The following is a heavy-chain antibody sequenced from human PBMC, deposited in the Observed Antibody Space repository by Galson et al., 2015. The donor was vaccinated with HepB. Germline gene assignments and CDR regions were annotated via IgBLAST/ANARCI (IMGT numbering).Heavy chain of an antibody. CDR1: GYTFTGYY. Sequence: SVKVSCKASGYTFTGYYMHWVRQAPGQGLEWMGWINPNSGGTNYAQKFQGWVTMTRDTSISTAYMELSRLRSDDTAVYYCARGEGLYYDFWSGYYYWGQGTLVTVSS. D-gene: IGHD3-3*01. CDR3: ARGEGLYYDFWSGYYY. CDR2: INPNSGGT. V-gene: IGHV1-2*04. J-gene: IGHJ4*02.